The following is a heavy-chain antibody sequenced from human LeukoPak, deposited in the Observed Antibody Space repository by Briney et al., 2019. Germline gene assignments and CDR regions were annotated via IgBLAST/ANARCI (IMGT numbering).Heavy chain of an antibody. J-gene: IGHJ3*01. CDR1: GFSFSSYN. D-gene: IGHD3-10*01. CDR3: AKEVTYGGAAFDV. V-gene: IGHV3-48*01. CDR2: ISSTRTTI. Sequence: PGGSLRLSCAASGFSFSSYNMNWVRQAPGKGLEWISYISSTRTTIYYADSVKGRFTISRDDAKSSLYLQMNSLRVEDTTVYYCAKEVTYGGAAFDVWGQGTTVTVSS.